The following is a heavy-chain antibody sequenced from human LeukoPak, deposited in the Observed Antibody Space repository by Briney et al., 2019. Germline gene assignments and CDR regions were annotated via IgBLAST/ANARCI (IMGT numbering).Heavy chain of an antibody. Sequence: GGSLRLSCAASGFTFSSYAMSWVRQAPGKGLEWVSAISGSGGSTYYADSVKGRFTISRDNSKNTLYLQMNSLRAEDTAVYYCAKELDTYCSGGSCHYYYGMDVWGQGTTVTVSS. CDR3: AKELDTYCSGGSCHYYYGMDV. D-gene: IGHD2-15*01. V-gene: IGHV3-23*01. CDR2: ISGSGGST. J-gene: IGHJ6*02. CDR1: GFTFSSYA.